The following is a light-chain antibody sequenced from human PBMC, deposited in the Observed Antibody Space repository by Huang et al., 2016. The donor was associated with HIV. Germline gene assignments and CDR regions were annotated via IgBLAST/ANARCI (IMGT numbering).Light chain of an antibody. V-gene: IGKV1-5*03. Sequence: DIQMTQSPSTLSASVGDRVSITCRASQSISSWLAWYQQKPGKAPKLLIYQASSLQNGVPSRFSGSGSGTGFTRTISSLQPDDFATYYCQQYDSYSRWTFGQGTKVEVK. CDR1: QSISSW. CDR3: QQYDSYSRWT. J-gene: IGKJ1*01. CDR2: QAS.